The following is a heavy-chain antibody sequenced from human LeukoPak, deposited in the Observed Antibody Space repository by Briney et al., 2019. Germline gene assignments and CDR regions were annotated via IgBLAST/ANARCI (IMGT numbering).Heavy chain of an antibody. Sequence: ASVNVSCKASGGTFSSYAISWVRQAPGQGLEWMGRIIPILGIANYAQKFQGRVTITADKSTSTAYMELSSLRSEDTAVYYCARSETYYYDSSGYYDYWGQGTLVTVSS. CDR1: GGTFSSYA. D-gene: IGHD3-22*01. CDR3: ARSETYYYDSSGYYDY. CDR2: IIPILGIA. V-gene: IGHV1-69*04. J-gene: IGHJ4*02.